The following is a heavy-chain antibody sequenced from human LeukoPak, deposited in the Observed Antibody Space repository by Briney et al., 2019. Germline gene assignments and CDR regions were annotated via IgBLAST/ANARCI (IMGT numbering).Heavy chain of an antibody. CDR2: INSDGSST. CDR1: GFTFSIYW. V-gene: IGHV3-74*01. J-gene: IGHJ4*02. D-gene: IGHD3-16*01. Sequence: GGSLRLSCAASGFTFSIYWMHWVRQAPGKGLVWVSRINSDGSSTSYADSVKGRFTISRDNAKNTLFLQMNSLRAEDTAVYYCASAYTYVRLGDHWGQGTLVTVSS. CDR3: ASAYTYVRLGDH.